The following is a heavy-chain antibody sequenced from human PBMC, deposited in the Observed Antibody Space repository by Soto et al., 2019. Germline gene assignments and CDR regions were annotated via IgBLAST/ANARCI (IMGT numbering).Heavy chain of an antibody. CDR1: GFTFSSYA. CDR3: ARERSSGYFDY. Sequence: QVQLVESGGGVVQPGRSLRLSCAASGFTFSSYAMHWVRQAPGKGLEWVAVISYDGSNKYYADSVKGRFTISRDNSKNTLYLQMNSLRAEDTAVYYCARERSSGYFDYWGQGTLVTFSS. CDR2: ISYDGSNK. J-gene: IGHJ4*02. D-gene: IGHD6-19*01. V-gene: IGHV3-30-3*01.